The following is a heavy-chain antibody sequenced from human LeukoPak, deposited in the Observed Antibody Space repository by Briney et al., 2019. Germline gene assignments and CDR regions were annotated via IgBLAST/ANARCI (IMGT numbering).Heavy chain of an antibody. V-gene: IGHV4-59*01. CDR1: GGSISPFY. J-gene: IGHJ4*02. CDR3: ARGPTVGGYQLPIDY. Sequence: PSETLSLTCTVSGGSISPFYWSWIRQPPGKGLEWIGYIHYSGSSNYNPSLNSRVTMSVDTSKNQFSLKLTSVTAADTAVYYCARGPTVGGYQLPIDYWGQGTLVTVSS. D-gene: IGHD2-2*01. CDR2: IHYSGSS.